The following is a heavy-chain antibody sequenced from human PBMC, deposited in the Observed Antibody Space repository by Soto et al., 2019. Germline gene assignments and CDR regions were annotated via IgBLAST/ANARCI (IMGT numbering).Heavy chain of an antibody. CDR3: AKGPIAARRYYYYGMDV. J-gene: IGHJ6*02. CDR2: ISYDGSNK. Sequence: QVQLVESGGGVVQPGRSLRLSCAASGFTFSSYGMHWVRQAPGKGLEWVAVISYDGSNKYYADSVKGRFTISRDNSKNTRYLQMNSLRAEDTAVYYCAKGPIAARRYYYYGMDVWGQGTTVTVSS. CDR1: GFTFSSYG. D-gene: IGHD6-6*01. V-gene: IGHV3-30*18.